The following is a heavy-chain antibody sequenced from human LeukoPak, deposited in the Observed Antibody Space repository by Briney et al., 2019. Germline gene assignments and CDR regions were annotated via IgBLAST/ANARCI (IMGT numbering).Heavy chain of an antibody. D-gene: IGHD6-6*01. Sequence: KPSETLSLTCTVSGASISTYYWSWIRQSPGKGLEWIAYINNSGRTNYNPSLKSRVTISADTSKNQFSLKLSSVAAADTAVYYCASASIAARANWFDPWGQGTLVTVSS. J-gene: IGHJ5*02. V-gene: IGHV4-59*08. CDR1: GASISTYY. CDR3: ASASIAARANWFDP. CDR2: INNSGRT.